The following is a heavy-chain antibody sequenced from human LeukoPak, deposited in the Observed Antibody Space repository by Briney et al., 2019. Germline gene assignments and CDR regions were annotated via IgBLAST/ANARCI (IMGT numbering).Heavy chain of an antibody. CDR2: IYYSGST. CDR3: ARASIVVVPAARIGNWFDP. CDR1: GGSVSSGIYY. V-gene: IGHV4-61*01. Sequence: KTSETLSLTCTVSGGSVSSGIYYWSWIRQPPGKGLEWIGYIYYSGSTNYNPSLKSRVTISVDTCKNQFSLKLSSVTAAGTAVYYCARASIVVVPAARIGNWFDPWGQGTLVTVSS. J-gene: IGHJ5*02. D-gene: IGHD2-2*01.